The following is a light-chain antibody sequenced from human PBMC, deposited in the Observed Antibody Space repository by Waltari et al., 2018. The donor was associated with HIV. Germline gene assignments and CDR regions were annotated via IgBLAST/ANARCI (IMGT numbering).Light chain of an antibody. J-gene: IGLJ2*01. CDR2: TNN. Sequence: SVLTQPPSASGTPGQRVRIPCSRSSSKLGRHYVNWYQHLPGTAHTLLIYTNNQRPSGFPDRFSGSKSGTSASLAISGLQAEDEADYYCATWDDSLSGSVFGGGTKLTVL. CDR3: ATWDDSLSGSV. V-gene: IGLV1-47*01. CDR1: SSKLGRHY.